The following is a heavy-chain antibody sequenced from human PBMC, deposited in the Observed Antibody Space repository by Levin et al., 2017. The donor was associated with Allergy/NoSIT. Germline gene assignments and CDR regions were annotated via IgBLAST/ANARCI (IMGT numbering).Heavy chain of an antibody. V-gene: IGHV4-30-4*01. CDR2: IYYNGDA. Sequence: SQTLSLTCSVSGVSITNSAFFWSWVRQPPGKGLEWIGYIYYNGDAYYNPSLKSRVSMSVDSSQNQISLPLTFVTVADPAVYYCARVGSSLKERRLNWFDPWGPGTLVIVSS. CDR1: GVSITNSAFF. CDR3: ARVGSSLKERRLNWFDP. D-gene: IGHD1-14*01. J-gene: IGHJ5*02.